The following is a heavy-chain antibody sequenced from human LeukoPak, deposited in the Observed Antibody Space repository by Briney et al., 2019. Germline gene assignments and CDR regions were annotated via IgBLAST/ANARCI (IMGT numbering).Heavy chain of an antibody. Sequence: GGSLRLSCAASGFTVSSNYMSWVRQAPGKGLEWVSVLYSGGSTYYADSVKGRFTISRDNSKNSLYLQMNSLRAEDTALYYCAKAGVRGGNYYYGMDVWGQGTTVTVSS. J-gene: IGHJ6*02. CDR1: GFTVSSNY. D-gene: IGHD3-10*01. V-gene: IGHV3-53*05. CDR3: AKAGVRGGNYYYGMDV. CDR2: LYSGGST.